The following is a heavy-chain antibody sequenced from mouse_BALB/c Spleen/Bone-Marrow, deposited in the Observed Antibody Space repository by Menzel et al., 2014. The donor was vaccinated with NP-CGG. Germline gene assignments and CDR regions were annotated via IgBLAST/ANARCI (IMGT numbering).Heavy chain of an antibody. D-gene: IGHD2-1*01. CDR1: GYTFTSYV. V-gene: IGHV1-14*01. J-gene: IGHJ1*01. CDR2: INPYNDGT. CDR3: ARDGNPYWYFDV. Sequence: LVESGPELVKPGASVKMFCKASGYTFTSYVMHWVKQKPGQGLEWIGYINPYNDGTKYNEKFKGKATLTSDKSSSTAYMELSSLTSEDSAVYYCARDGNPYWYFDVWGAGTTVTVSS.